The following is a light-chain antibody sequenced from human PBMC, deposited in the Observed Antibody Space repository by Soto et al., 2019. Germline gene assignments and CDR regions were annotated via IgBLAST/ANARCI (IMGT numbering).Light chain of an antibody. J-gene: IGKJ1*01. Sequence: DIPIIQSPSTLSASVGDRVTITGQASQSISGWLAWYQQKPGKAPKLLIYDVSSLESGVPSRFSGSGSGTEFTLAISSLQPDDFATYYCQHYNSHSEAFGQGTKVDI. V-gene: IGKV1-5*01. CDR2: DVS. CDR1: QSISGW. CDR3: QHYNSHSEA.